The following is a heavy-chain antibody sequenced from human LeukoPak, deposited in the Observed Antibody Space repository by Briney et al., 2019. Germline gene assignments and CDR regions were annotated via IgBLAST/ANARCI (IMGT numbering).Heavy chain of an antibody. Sequence: GGSLRLSCAASGFTFNSYAMSWVRQAPGKGLEWVSAISGSGGSTYYADSVKGRFTISRDNSKNTLYLQMNSLRAEDTAVYYCAKGLSSGWFHFDYWGQGTLVTVSS. D-gene: IGHD6-19*01. CDR1: GFTFNSYA. V-gene: IGHV3-23*01. CDR2: ISGSGGST. CDR3: AKGLSSGWFHFDY. J-gene: IGHJ4*02.